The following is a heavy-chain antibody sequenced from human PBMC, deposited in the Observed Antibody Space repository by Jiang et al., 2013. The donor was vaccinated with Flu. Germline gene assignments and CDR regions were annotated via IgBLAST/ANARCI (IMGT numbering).Heavy chain of an antibody. D-gene: IGHD1-26*01. CDR1: GFTFSNYP. CDR2: ISSIGGTT. V-gene: IGHV3-23*01. Sequence: LLESGGGLVQPGGSLRLSCAASGFTFSNYPMSWVRQAPGRGLEWVSAISSIGGTTHYADSVKGRFTISRDNSRNTLYLQMNNLRADDTAVYYCAKDRDRGTFSAYYFGMDVWGQGTTVTVSS. J-gene: IGHJ6*02. CDR3: AKDRDRGTFSAYYFGMDV.